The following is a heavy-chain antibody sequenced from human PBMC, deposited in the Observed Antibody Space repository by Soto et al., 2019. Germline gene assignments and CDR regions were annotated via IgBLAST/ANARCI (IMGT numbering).Heavy chain of an antibody. J-gene: IGHJ4*02. CDR2: ISGSGGST. V-gene: IGHV3-23*01. Sequence: PGGSLRLSCAASGFTFSSYAMSWVRQAPGKGLEWVSAISGSGGSTYYADSVKGRFTISRDNSKNTLYLQMNSLRAEGTAVYYCAKAPPLRITMVRGAFDYWGQGXLVTVYS. D-gene: IGHD3-10*01. CDR3: AKAPPLRITMVRGAFDY. CDR1: GFTFSSYA.